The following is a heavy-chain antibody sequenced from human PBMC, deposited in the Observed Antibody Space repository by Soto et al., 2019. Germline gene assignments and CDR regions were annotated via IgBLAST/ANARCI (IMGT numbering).Heavy chain of an antibody. J-gene: IGHJ6*02. CDR1: GFTFSSYW. CDR2: MNEDGGTT. Sequence: EVQLVESGGGLVRPGGSLRLSCAASGFTFSSYWMHWVRQAPGKGMVWVSRMNEDGGTTDYGDSVKGRFNISRDNAKNTLYLQMNRLRVEDTAVYYCASDLSGRADVWGQGTTVTVSS. D-gene: IGHD3-10*01. CDR3: ASDLSGRADV. V-gene: IGHV3-74*02.